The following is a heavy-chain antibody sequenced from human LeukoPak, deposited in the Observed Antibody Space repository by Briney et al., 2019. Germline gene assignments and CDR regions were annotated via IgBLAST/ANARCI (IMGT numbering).Heavy chain of an antibody. J-gene: IGHJ6*03. CDR3: ARAGIVGLFYYYMDV. CDR1: GFTFSSRG. D-gene: IGHD2-21*01. V-gene: IGHV3-33*01. Sequence: GGSLRLSCAASGFTFSSRGMEWVRQAPGKGLEWVALIWYDGTNQYYADSVKGRFTISRDNSKDTLYLQMNSLRADDTAVYYCARAGIVGLFYYYMDVWGKGTTVIVS. CDR2: IWYDGTNQ.